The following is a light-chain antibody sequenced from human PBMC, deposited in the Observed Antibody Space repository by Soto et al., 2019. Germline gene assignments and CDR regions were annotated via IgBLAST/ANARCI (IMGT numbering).Light chain of an antibody. J-gene: IGKJ1*01. CDR2: DAS. CDR1: QRINSW. CDR3: QQYNTNSWT. V-gene: IGKV1-5*01. Sequence: IQMSQSPSTVSASVGDRVTITCRASQRINSWLVWYQQKAGKAPKVLIYDASSLESGVPSRFSGSGSGTEFTLTISSLQPDDFATYYCQQYNTNSWTFGQGTKV.